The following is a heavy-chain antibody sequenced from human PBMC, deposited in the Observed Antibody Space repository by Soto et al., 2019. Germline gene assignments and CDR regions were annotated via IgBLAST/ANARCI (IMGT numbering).Heavy chain of an antibody. CDR2: IIPIFGTA. J-gene: IGHJ3*02. D-gene: IGHD6-13*01. CDR1: GGTFSSYA. V-gene: IGHV1-69*12. Sequence: QVQLVQSGAEVKKPGSSVKVSCKASGGTFSSYAISWVRQAPGQGLEWMGGIIPIFGTANYAQKFQGRVTITADESTSTAYMELSSLRSEDTAVYYCARDAPAYSSSWYEADDAFDIWGQGTMVTVSS. CDR3: ARDAPAYSSSWYEADDAFDI.